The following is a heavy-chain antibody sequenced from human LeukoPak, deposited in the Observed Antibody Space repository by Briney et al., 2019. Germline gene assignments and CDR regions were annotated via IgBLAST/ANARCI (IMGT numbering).Heavy chain of an antibody. J-gene: IGHJ4*02. CDR3: ARFSKYTGLVVAKGNYFDY. D-gene: IGHD2-8*02. CDR1: GYTFTSYA. CDR2: INAGNSNT. V-gene: IGHV1-3*01. Sequence: ASVKVSCKASGYTFTSYAMHWVRQAPGQRLEWMGWINAGNSNTKYSQKFQGRVTITRDTSASTAYMELSSLRSEDTAVYYCARFSKYTGLVVAKGNYFDYWGQGTLVTVSS.